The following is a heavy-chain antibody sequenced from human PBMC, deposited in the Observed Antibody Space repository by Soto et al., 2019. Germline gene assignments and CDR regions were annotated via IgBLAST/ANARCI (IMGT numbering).Heavy chain of an antibody. CDR3: ARGPSGDKVDS. Sequence: SETLSHTCTVSGGSISTVDYWWSWIRQSPDMGLEWIGHIYDGGRTYNNPSLESRVTMSVDTSKSQLSLTLSSVSAADTAVYYCARGPSGDKVDSWGQGTLVTVSS. J-gene: IGHJ4*02. CDR1: GGSISTVDYW. V-gene: IGHV4-30-4*01. CDR2: IYDGGRT. D-gene: IGHD7-27*01.